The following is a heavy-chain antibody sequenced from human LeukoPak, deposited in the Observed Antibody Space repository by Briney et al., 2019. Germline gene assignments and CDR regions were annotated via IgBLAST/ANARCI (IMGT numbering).Heavy chain of an antibody. Sequence: PSETLSLTCTVSGGSISSSSYYWGWIRQPPGKGLEWIGSIYYSGSTYYNPSLKSRVTISVDTSKNQFSLKLSSVTAADTAVYYCARHGVGYSNYYYWDQGTLVTVSS. CDR3: ARHGVGYSNYYY. CDR1: GGSISSSSYY. CDR2: IYYSGST. D-gene: IGHD4-11*01. J-gene: IGHJ4*02. V-gene: IGHV4-39*01.